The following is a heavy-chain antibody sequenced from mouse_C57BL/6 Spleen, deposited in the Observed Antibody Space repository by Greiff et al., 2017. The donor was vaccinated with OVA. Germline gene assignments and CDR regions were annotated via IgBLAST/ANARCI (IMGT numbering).Heavy chain of an antibody. J-gene: IGHJ4*01. CDR3: ARDDTTVVARCYAMDY. Sequence: EVKLQESGGGLVKPGGSLKLSCAASGFTFSSYAMSWVRQTPEKRLEWVATISDGGSYTYYPDNVKGRFTISRDNAKNNLYLQMSHLESEDTAMYYCARDDTTVVARCYAMDYWGQGTSVTVSA. V-gene: IGHV5-4*01. CDR1: GFTFSSYA. D-gene: IGHD1-1*01. CDR2: ISDGGSYT.